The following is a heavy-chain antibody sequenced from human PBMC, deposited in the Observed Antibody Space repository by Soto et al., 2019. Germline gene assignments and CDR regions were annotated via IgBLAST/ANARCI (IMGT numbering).Heavy chain of an antibody. D-gene: IGHD2-2*01. CDR1: GFTFSSYG. CDR3: AKGRLGYCISTSCPGADY. V-gene: IGHV3-30*18. Sequence: QVQLVESGGGVVQPGRSLRLSCAASGFTFSSYGMHWVRQAPGKGLEWVAVISYDGSNKYYADSVKGRFTISRDNSKNTLYLQMNSLRAEDTAVYYCAKGRLGYCISTSCPGADYWDQGTLVTVSS. CDR2: ISYDGSNK. J-gene: IGHJ4*02.